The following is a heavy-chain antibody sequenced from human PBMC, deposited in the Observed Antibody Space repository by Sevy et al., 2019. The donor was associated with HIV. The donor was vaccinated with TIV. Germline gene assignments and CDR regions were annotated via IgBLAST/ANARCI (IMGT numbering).Heavy chain of an antibody. CDR2: LSFGCGEI. CDR1: GFTFSKYS. CDR3: AREGCTKPHDY. V-gene: IGHV3-23*01. J-gene: IGHJ4*02. Sequence: GGSLRLSCAASGFTFSKYSMSWVRQPPGKGLEWVSTLSFGCGEINYADSVKGRFTISRDNSKISVYLQMNNLRPEDMAVYYCAREGCTKPHDYWGQGTLVTVSS. D-gene: IGHD2-8*01.